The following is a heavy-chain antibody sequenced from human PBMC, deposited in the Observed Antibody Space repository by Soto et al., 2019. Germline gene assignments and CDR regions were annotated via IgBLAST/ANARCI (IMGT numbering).Heavy chain of an antibody. D-gene: IGHD2-21*01. CDR2: IKQDGSER. J-gene: IGHJ4*02. CDR1: GFTFSSYW. V-gene: IGHV3-7*01. Sequence: GESLKISCAASGFTFSSYWMSWVRQAPGKGLEWVANIKQDGSERYYVDSVKGRFTISRDNAKNSLYLQMNSLRAEDTAVYYCARDRMWLTSYWGQGTLVTVSS. CDR3: ARDRMWLTSY.